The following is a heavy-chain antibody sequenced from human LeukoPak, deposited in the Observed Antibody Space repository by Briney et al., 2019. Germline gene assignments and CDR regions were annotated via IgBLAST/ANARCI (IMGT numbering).Heavy chain of an antibody. CDR2: INPNSGGT. D-gene: IGHD3-16*02. CDR3: ARDLLRLGELSPTDI. J-gene: IGHJ3*02. V-gene: IGHV1-2*02. CDR1: GYTFTGYY. Sequence: EASVKVSCKASGYTFTGYYMHWVRQAPGQGLEWMGWINPNSGGTNYAQKFQGRVTMTRDTSISTAYMELSRLRSDDTAVYYCARDLLRLGELSPTDIWGQGTMVTVSS.